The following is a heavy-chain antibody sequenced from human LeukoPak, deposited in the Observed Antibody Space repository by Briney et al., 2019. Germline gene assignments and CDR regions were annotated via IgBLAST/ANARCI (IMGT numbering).Heavy chain of an antibody. CDR3: AKDILSDYGHYYYYMDV. D-gene: IGHD4-17*01. CDR2: INWNGGST. Sequence: GGSLRLSCAASGFTFDDYGMSWVRQAPGKGLEWVSGINWNGGSTGYADSVKGRFTISRDNAKNSLYLQMNSLRTEDTALYYCAKDILSDYGHYYYYMDVWGKGTTVTVSS. J-gene: IGHJ6*03. V-gene: IGHV3-20*04. CDR1: GFTFDDYG.